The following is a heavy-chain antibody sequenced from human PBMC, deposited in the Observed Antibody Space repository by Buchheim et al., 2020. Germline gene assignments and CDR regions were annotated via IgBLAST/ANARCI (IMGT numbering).Heavy chain of an antibody. CDR2: ISSSGSPI. V-gene: IGHV3-48*03. CDR3: ARDHYDFWSGSGYGMDV. J-gene: IGHJ6*02. Sequence: EVQLVESGGGLVQPGGSLRLSCAASGFTFSSYEMNWVRQAPGKGLEWVSYISSSGSPIYYADSVKGRFTISRDNAKNSLYLQMNSLRAEDTAVYYCARDHYDFWSGSGYGMDVWGQGT. D-gene: IGHD3-3*01. CDR1: GFTFSSYE.